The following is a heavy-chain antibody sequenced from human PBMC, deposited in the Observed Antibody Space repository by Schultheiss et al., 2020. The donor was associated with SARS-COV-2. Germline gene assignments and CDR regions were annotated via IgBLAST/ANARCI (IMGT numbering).Heavy chain of an antibody. CDR3: ASADLYGDYALDY. J-gene: IGHJ4*02. V-gene: IGHV4-61*02. CDR1: GGSISSGSYY. CDR2: IYTSGST. D-gene: IGHD4-17*01. Sequence: SETLSLTCTVSGGSISSGSYYWSWIRQPAGKGLEWIGRIYTSGSTNYNPSLKSRVTMSVDTSKNQFSLKLSSVTAADTAVYYCASADLYGDYALDYWGQGTLVTVSS.